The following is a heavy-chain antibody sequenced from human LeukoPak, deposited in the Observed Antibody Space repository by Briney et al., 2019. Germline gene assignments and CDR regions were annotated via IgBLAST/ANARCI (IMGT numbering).Heavy chain of an antibody. D-gene: IGHD3-22*01. CDR1: GGSISSGDYY. Sequence: PSETLSLTCTVSGGSISSGDYYWSWIRQPPGKGLEWIGYIYYSGSTYYNPSLKSRITISVDTSKNQFSLKLSSVTAADTAVYYSARGLGSGYSPFDPWGQGTLVTVSS. CDR3: ARGLGSGYSPFDP. J-gene: IGHJ5*02. CDR2: IYYSGST. V-gene: IGHV4-30-4*01.